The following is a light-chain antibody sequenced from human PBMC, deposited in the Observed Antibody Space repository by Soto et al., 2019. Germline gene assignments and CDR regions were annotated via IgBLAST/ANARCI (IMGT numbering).Light chain of an antibody. J-gene: IGKJ3*01. V-gene: IGKV1-9*01. CDR2: AAP. CDR1: QGIISY. CDR3: QQFKSYPPT. Sequence: DIQLTQSPSFLSASVGDRVTITCRASQGIISYLAWYQQKPGKAPKLLISAAPTFQSGVPSRFSGRGSGTDFTLTINSLQPEDFATYYCQQFKSYPPTFGPGTKVDMK.